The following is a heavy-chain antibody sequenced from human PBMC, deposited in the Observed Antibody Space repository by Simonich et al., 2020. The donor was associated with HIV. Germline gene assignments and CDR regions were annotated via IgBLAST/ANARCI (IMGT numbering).Heavy chain of an antibody. CDR3: ATDLTSRDYYGSGSYLDY. CDR2: LDPEDGET. Sequence: QVQLVQSGAEVKKPGASVKVSCKVSGYTITAFSMNWVRQAPGKGLEWVGGLDPEDGETISAQKVQGRVTMTEDTSTDTAYMELSSLRSEDTAVYYCATDLTSRDYYGSGSYLDYWGQGTLVTVSS. D-gene: IGHD3-10*01. CDR1: GYTITAFS. V-gene: IGHV1-24*01. J-gene: IGHJ4*02.